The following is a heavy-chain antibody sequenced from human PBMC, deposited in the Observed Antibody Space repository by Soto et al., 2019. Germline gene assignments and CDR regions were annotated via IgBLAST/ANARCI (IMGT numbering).Heavy chain of an antibody. J-gene: IGHJ6*02. CDR1: GYTFTSYG. CDR3: ARGGSWNYVYGMDV. Sequence: QVQLVQSGAEVKKPGASVKVSCKASGYTFTSYGITWVRQAPGQGLGWVGWISAYNGNTNYAQKLQGRVTMATDTSTSTAYMELRSLRSADTAVYYCARGGSWNYVYGMDVWGQGTTVTVSS. D-gene: IGHD1-7*01. V-gene: IGHV1-18*01. CDR2: ISAYNGNT.